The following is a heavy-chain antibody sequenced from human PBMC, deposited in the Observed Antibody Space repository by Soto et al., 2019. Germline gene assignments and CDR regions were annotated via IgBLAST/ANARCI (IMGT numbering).Heavy chain of an antibody. J-gene: IGHJ4*02. CDR1: GVSISNSSYY. D-gene: IGHD2-8*01. Sequence: PSATLSLTCTVSGVSISNSSYYWGWIRRPPGKGLEWIGTIYYSGITYYNPSLKSRVTISVDTSKNQFSLKLTSVTAADTAVYYCARDGCKWGQGNLVTFGS. CDR2: IYYSGIT. CDR3: ARDGCK. V-gene: IGHV4-39*02.